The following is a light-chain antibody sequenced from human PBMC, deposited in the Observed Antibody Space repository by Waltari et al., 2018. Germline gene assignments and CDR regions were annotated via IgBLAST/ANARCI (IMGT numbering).Light chain of an antibody. CDR1: QSVNNN. Sequence: EIVMTQSPVTLSASPGERATLSCRASQSVNNNLAWYQPKPGQSPRLLIYGASTRATGIAARFSGSGSGTEFTLTITSLQSEDFAVYYCQQYNAWPPMYTFGQGTKLDIK. CDR3: QQYNAWPPMYT. CDR2: GAS. V-gene: IGKV3-15*01. J-gene: IGKJ2*01.